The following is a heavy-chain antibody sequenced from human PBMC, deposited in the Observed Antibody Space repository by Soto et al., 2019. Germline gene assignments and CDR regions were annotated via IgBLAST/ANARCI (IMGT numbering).Heavy chain of an antibody. J-gene: IGHJ3*02. Sequence: QVQLVESGGGVVQPGRSLKLSCAASRFTFSSYGMHWVRQAPGKGLEWVAVISSDGSDQYYADSVRGRFTISRDNSKNTLSLHMHSLRAEDTALYYCAKVWRGSSWESDAFDIWGQGTRVTVSS. CDR3: AKVWRGSSWESDAFDI. CDR2: ISSDGSDQ. D-gene: IGHD1-26*01. V-gene: IGHV3-30*18. CDR1: RFTFSSYG.